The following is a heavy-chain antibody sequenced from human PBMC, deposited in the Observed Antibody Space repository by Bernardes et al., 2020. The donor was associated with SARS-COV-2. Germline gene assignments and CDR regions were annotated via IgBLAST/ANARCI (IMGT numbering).Heavy chain of an antibody. Sequence: GGSLRLSCAASGFTFSSYAMSWVRQAPGKGLEWVSGISGSGGSTYYADSAKGRFTISRDNSKNALYLQMNSLRAEATAAYYCMNGYCGGNCYSQASYYYAMDVWGHGATVTVSS. V-gene: IGHV3-23*01. CDR2: ISGSGGST. D-gene: IGHD2-21*01. CDR1: GFTFSSYA. J-gene: IGHJ6*02. CDR3: MNGYCGGNCYSQASYYYAMDV.